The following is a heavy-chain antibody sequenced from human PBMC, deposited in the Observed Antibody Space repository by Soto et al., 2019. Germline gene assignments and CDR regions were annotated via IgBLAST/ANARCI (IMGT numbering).Heavy chain of an antibody. V-gene: IGHV4-59*01. CDR3: ARHSSRYCSSSSCHWQMNWFDP. J-gene: IGHJ5*02. CDR2: IYYSGST. CDR1: GGPISSYY. D-gene: IGHD2-2*01. Sequence: SETLSLTCTVSGGPISSYYWSWIRQPPGKGLEWIGYIYYSGSTNYNPSLKGRVTISVDTSKHQFSLKLSSVTAAAPAVYYCARHSSRYCSSSSCHWQMNWFDPSGQGTLVTVSS.